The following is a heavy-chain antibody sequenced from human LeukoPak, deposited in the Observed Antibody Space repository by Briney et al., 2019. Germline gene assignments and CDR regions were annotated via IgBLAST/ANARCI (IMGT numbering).Heavy chain of an antibody. CDR1: GGTFSSYA. CDR3: ALGRWLQVGYFDY. Sequence: SVKVSCKASGGTFSSYAISWVRQAPGQGLEWMGGIIPIFGTANYAQKFQGRVTITADESTSTAYMELSSLRSEDTAVYYCALGRWLQVGYFDYWGQGTLVTVSS. V-gene: IGHV1-69*01. CDR2: IIPIFGTA. J-gene: IGHJ4*02. D-gene: IGHD5-24*01.